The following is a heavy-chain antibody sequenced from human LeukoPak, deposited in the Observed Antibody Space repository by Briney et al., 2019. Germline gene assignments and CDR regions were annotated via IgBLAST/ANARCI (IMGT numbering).Heavy chain of an antibody. Sequence: GGSLRLSCAASGFILSNYDMSWVRQARGEGVEWVSAISYSGGSTYYGDCVKGRFTISRDSSRNTLYLQMDSLRADDTAIYYCAKDWGGYSSSSFDYWGQGILVTVSS. CDR2: ISYSGGST. CDR3: AKDWGGYSSSSFDY. D-gene: IGHD6-6*01. CDR1: GFILSNYD. J-gene: IGHJ4*02. V-gene: IGHV3-23*01.